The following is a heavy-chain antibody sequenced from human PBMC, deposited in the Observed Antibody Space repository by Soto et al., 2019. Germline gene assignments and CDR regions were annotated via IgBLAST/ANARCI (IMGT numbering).Heavy chain of an antibody. CDR2: IYPGDSDT. V-gene: IGHV5-51*01. CDR1: GYSFTSYW. Sequence: GESLKISCKGSGYSFTSYWIGWVRQMPGKGLEWMGIIYPGDSDTRYSPSFQGQVTISADKSISPAYLQWSSLKASDTAMYYCARHRPDGSGSYKTAFDIWGQGTMVTVSS. J-gene: IGHJ3*02. D-gene: IGHD3-10*01. CDR3: ARHRPDGSGSYKTAFDI.